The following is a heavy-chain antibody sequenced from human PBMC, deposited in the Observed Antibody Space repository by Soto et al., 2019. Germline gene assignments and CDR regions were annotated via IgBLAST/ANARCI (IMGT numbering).Heavy chain of an antibody. J-gene: IGHJ4*02. CDR3: AKDRDCSSTICLFDQ. CDR2: ISGSGDNT. V-gene: IGHV3-23*01. CDR1: GFTFSSYA. Sequence: GGSLRLSCAASGFTFSSYAMSWVRQAPGKGLEWVSGISGSGDNTVYADSVKGRFTISRDNSKNTLYLQLVSLRAEDTAVYYCAKDRDCSSTICLFDQWGQGTLVTVSS. D-gene: IGHD2-2*01.